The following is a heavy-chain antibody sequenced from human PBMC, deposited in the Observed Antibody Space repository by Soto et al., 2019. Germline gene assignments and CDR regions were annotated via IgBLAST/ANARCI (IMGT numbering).Heavy chain of an antibody. Sequence: SETLSLTCTVSGGSISSSSYYWGWIRQPPGKGLEWIGSIYYSGSTYYNPSLKSRVTISVDTSKNQFSLKLSSVTAADTAVYYCARHAALERWLRGTFDYWGQGTLVTVSS. CDR1: GGSISSSSYY. V-gene: IGHV4-39*01. CDR3: ARHAALERWLRGTFDY. J-gene: IGHJ4*02. CDR2: IYYSGST. D-gene: IGHD5-12*01.